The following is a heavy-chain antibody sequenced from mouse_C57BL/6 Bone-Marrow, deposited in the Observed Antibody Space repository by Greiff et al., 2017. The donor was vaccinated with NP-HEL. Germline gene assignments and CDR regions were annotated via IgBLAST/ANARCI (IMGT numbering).Heavy chain of an antibody. D-gene: IGHD2-4*01. V-gene: IGHV14-4*01. CDR3: TSFYYDDDGDY. CDR1: GFNIKDDY. CDR2: IDPENGDT. J-gene: IGHJ2*01. Sequence: VQLQQSGAELVRPGASVKLSCTASGFNIKDDYMHWVKQRPEQGLEWIGWIDPENGDTEYASKFQGKATITADTSSNTAYLQLSSLTSEDTAVYYCTSFYYDDDGDYWGQGTTLTVSS.